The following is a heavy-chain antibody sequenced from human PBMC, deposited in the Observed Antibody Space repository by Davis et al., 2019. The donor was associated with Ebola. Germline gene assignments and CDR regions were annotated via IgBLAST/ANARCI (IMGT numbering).Heavy chain of an antibody. CDR1: GGSISSYY. CDR2: IYYSGTT. CDR3: ARGVGAATRFDP. J-gene: IGHJ5*02. Sequence: MPSETLSLTCTVSGGSISSYYWSWIRQPPGKGLEWIGYIYYSGTTNYNSSLKSRVTISVDASKNQFSLKLSSVTAADTAVYYCARGVGAATRFDPWGQGTLVTVSS. D-gene: IGHD4-17*01. V-gene: IGHV4-59*12.